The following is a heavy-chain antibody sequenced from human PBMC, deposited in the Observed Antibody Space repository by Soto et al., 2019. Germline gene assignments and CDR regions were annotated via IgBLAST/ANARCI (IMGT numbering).Heavy chain of an antibody. Sequence: QVQLEQSGAEVKKPGTSVKISCKASGYTFINYYIHWVRQGPGQGLEWTGVINPSGGRTDHSQNFRARVTVTRDASTNTVYLELRNLTSQDTAVYYCARRARGTFHGFDVWGQGTTVIVSS. J-gene: IGHJ3*01. CDR2: INPSGGRT. CDR3: ARRARGTFHGFDV. CDR1: GYTFINYY. D-gene: IGHD3-16*01. V-gene: IGHV1-46*01.